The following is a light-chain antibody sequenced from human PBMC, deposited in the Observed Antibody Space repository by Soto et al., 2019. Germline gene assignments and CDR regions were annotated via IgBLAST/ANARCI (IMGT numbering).Light chain of an antibody. Sequence: EIVLTQSPVTLSLSPGERATLSCRASQSVSNYLAWYQQKPGQAPRLLIYDASNRAAGIPARFSGSGSGTGFTLTISSLEPEDSAVYYCQQRSDWPITFGQGTRLEI. CDR3: QQRSDWPIT. CDR2: DAS. CDR1: QSVSNY. J-gene: IGKJ5*01. V-gene: IGKV3-11*01.